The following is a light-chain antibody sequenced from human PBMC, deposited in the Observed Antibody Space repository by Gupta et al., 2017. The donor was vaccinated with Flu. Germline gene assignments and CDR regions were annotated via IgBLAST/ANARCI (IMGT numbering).Light chain of an antibody. CDR3: QQYNNWSWA. Sequence: GERATLSCRASQSVSSNLAWYQQKPGQAPRLLIYGASTRATGIPARFSGSGSGTEFSLTISSLQSEDFAVYYCQQYNNWSWAFGQGTKLEIK. V-gene: IGKV3-15*01. J-gene: IGKJ2*01. CDR1: QSVSSN. CDR2: GAS.